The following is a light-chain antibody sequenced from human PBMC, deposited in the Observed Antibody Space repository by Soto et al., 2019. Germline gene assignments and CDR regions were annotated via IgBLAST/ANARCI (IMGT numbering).Light chain of an antibody. V-gene: IGKV3-11*01. CDR3: QQRSNWPPAWP. CDR2: DAS. CDR1: QSVSSY. J-gene: IGKJ1*01. Sequence: EIVLTQSPATLSLSPGERATLSCRASQSVSSYLAWYQQKPGQAPRLLIYDASNRATGIPARFSGSGSGTDFTLTISSLVPEDFAVYYCQQRSNWPPAWPFGQGTKVEIK.